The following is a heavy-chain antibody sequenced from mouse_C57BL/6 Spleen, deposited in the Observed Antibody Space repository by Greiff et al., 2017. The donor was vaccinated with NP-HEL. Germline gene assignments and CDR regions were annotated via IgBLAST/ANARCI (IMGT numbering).Heavy chain of an antibody. CDR3: ARFLPVPY. Sequence: VQLQQSGPELVKPGASVKISCKASGYAFSSSWMNWVKQRPGKGLEWIGRIYPGDGDTNYNGKFQGKATLTADNSSSTAYMQLSSLTSEDSAVYFCARFLPVPYWGQGTLVTVSA. CDR2: IYPGDGDT. V-gene: IGHV1-82*01. J-gene: IGHJ3*01. CDR1: GYAFSSSW.